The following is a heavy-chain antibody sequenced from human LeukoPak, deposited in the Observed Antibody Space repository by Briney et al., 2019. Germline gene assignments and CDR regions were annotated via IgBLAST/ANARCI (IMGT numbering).Heavy chain of an antibody. D-gene: IGHD1-26*01. CDR1: GGSISSYY. V-gene: IGHV4-59*01. CDR3: ARKVVGATGRWYFDL. J-gene: IGHJ2*01. CDR2: IYYSGST. Sequence: PSETLSLTCTVSGGSISSYYWSWIRQPLGKGLEWIGYIYYSGSTNYNPSLKSRVTISVDTSKNQFSLKLSSVTAADTAVYYCARKVVGATGRWYFDLWGRGTLVTVSS.